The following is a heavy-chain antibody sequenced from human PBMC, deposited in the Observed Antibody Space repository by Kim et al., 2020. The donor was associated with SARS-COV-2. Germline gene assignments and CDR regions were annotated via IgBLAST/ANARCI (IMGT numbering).Heavy chain of an antibody. Sequence: QKFQGRVTITRDTSASTAYMELSSLRSEDTAVYYCARGDTTSYYYYGMDVWGQGTTVTVSS. J-gene: IGHJ6*02. D-gene: IGHD5-18*01. V-gene: IGHV1-3*01. CDR3: ARGDTTSYYYYGMDV.